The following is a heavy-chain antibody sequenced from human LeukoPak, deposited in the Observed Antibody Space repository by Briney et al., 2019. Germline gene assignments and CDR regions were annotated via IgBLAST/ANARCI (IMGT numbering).Heavy chain of an antibody. CDR1: GGSISSSSYY. V-gene: IGHV4-39*01. D-gene: IGHD5-12*01. Sequence: SETLSLTCTVSGGSISSSSYYWGWIRQTPGKGLEWIGSIYYSGSTYYNPSLKSRVTISVDTSKNQFSLKLSSVTAADTAVYYCARHQWVRSWFDPWGQGTLVTVSS. J-gene: IGHJ5*02. CDR3: ARHQWVRSWFDP. CDR2: IYYSGST.